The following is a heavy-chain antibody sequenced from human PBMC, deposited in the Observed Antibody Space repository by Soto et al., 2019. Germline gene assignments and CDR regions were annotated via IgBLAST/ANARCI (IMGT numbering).Heavy chain of an antibody. CDR3: ARESEYYYDSSGYYEVNWFDP. Sequence: SGTLCITCTVSGGSISSGDYYRSWIRQPPGKGMPWIGYIYYSGSTYYNPSLKSRVTISVDTSKNQFSLKLSSVTAADTAVYYCARESEYYYDSSGYYEVNWFDPWGQGTLVTVSS. CDR1: GGSISSGDYY. D-gene: IGHD3-22*01. V-gene: IGHV4-30-4*02. CDR2: IYYSGST. J-gene: IGHJ5*02.